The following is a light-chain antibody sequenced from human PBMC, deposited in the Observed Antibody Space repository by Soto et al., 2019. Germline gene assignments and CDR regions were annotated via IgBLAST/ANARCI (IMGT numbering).Light chain of an antibody. CDR2: AAS. Sequence: DVQLTQSPSSLSASVGDRVTITCRASQNINSYLNWYQQRPGTAPKFLIYAASSLQSGVPSRFSRSESGTDFTLIISGLQTGESGFYFYQQTFNTPHTFGQGTKLVI. CDR1: QNINSY. CDR3: QQTFNTPHT. V-gene: IGKV1-39*01. J-gene: IGKJ2*01.